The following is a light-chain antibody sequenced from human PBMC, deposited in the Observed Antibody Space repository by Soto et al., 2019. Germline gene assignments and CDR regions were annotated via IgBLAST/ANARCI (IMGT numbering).Light chain of an antibody. J-gene: IGKJ1*01. CDR2: DAS. Sequence: IVLTQAPGTLSFSPGEIATLSFGGSQSVSSSYLAWYQQKPGQAPRLLIYDASNRATGIPARFSGSGSGTDFTLTISSLEPEDFAVYYCQQRSNWPPGTFGQGTKVDIK. CDR3: QQRSNWPPGT. CDR1: QSVSSSY. V-gene: IGKV3D-20*02.